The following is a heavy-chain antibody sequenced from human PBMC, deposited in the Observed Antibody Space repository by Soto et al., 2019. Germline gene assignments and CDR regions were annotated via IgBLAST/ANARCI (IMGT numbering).Heavy chain of an antibody. J-gene: IGHJ6*02. CDR3: ARDLAGSSSYYYYGRDV. CDR1: GFTFSSYS. CDR2: ISSSSSYI. Sequence: EVQLVESGGGLVKPGGSLRLSCAASGFTFSSYSMNWVRQVPGKGLEWVSSISSSSSYIYYADSVKGRFTISRDNAKNSLYRQMNSLRAEDTAVYYCARDLAGSSSYYYYGRDVLGQGTTVTVSS. V-gene: IGHV3-21*01. D-gene: IGHD6-6*01.